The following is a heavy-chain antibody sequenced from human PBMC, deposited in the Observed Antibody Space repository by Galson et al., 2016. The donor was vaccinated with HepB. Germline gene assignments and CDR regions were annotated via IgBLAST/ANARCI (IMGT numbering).Heavy chain of an antibody. CDR2: IVVASRNT. CDR1: GFAFSTSA. D-gene: IGHD3-10*01. J-gene: IGHJ3*01. Sequence: SVKVSCKASGFAFSTSAVQWVRQARGQRLEWIGWIVVASRNTNYAQKFQGRDTITRDMSTSTVYMELGSLRPEDTAVYYCAADPYHGSGSPHRAFDVWGQGTMVTVSS. CDR3: AADPYHGSGSPHRAFDV. V-gene: IGHV1-58*01.